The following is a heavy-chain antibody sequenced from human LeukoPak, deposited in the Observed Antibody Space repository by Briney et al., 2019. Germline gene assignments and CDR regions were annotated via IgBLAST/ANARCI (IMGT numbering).Heavy chain of an antibody. D-gene: IGHD5-12*01. J-gene: IGHJ4*02. CDR3: AIRIPGALVAGD. V-gene: IGHV3-30*04. CDR1: GFTFSSYA. Sequence: QSGGSLRLSCAASGFTFSSYAMHWVRQAPGKGLEWVAVISYDGSNKYYADSVKGRFTISRDNSKNTLYLQMNSLRAEDTAVYYCAIRIPGALVAGDWGQGTLVTVSS. CDR2: ISYDGSNK.